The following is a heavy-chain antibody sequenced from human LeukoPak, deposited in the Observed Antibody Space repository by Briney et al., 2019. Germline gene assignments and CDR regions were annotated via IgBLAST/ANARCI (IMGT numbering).Heavy chain of an antibody. CDR2: TPQEGNEK. J-gene: IGHJ4*02. D-gene: IGHD3-16*01. CDR3: ARGDAFSGDH. Sequence: QSGGSLRLSCAASGFSFGTYGMHGVREARAKGLEGVANTPQEGNEKFYVEYVKGRFTISRDNTKDLLFLQMNGLRVEDTGVYYCARGDAFSGDHWGQGTQVTVST. V-gene: IGHV3-7*03. CDR1: GFSFGTYG.